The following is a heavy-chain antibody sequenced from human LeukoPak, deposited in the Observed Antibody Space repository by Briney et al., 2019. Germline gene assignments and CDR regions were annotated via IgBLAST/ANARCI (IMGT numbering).Heavy chain of an antibody. J-gene: IGHJ6*03. Sequence: GASVKVSCKASGYTFTSYYMHWVRQAPGQGLEWMGIINPSGGSTSYAQKFQGRVTMTRDTSTSTVYMELSSLRSEDTAVYYCAREAADGSGSSYYYYYMDVWGKGTMVTISS. CDR1: GYTFTSYY. V-gene: IGHV1-46*01. D-gene: IGHD3-10*01. CDR2: INPSGGST. CDR3: AREAADGSGSSYYYYYMDV.